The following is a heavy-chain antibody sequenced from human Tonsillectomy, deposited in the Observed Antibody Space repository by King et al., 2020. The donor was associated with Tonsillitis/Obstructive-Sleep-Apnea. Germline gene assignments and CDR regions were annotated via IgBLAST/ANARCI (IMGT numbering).Heavy chain of an antibody. V-gene: IGHV7-4-1*02. J-gene: IGHJ4*02. D-gene: IGHD6-19*01. CDR1: GYTFSNYA. CDR3: AREFNSGFWGPDY. Sequence: HEQLVQSGSELKKPGASVKISCKASGYTFSNYAMMWVRQAPGQGLEWMGWINTNTGNPTYAQDFTGRFVFSFDTSVRTAYLQISDLTPEDTAVYYCAREFNSGFWGPDYWGQGTLVTVSS. CDR2: INTNTGNP.